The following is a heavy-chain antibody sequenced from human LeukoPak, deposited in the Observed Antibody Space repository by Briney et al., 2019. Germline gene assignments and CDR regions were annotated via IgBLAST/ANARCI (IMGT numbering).Heavy chain of an antibody. J-gene: IGHJ3*02. V-gene: IGHV4-59*01. CDR3: ARVRYYEAFDI. CDR2: IYYSGST. D-gene: IGHD2-8*01. CDR1: GGSISSYY. Sequence: PSETLSLTCTVSGGSISSYYWSWIRQPPGKGLEWIGYIYYSGSTNYNPSLKSRVTISVDTSKNQFSLKLSSVTAADTAVYYCARVRYYEAFDIWGRGTMVTVSS.